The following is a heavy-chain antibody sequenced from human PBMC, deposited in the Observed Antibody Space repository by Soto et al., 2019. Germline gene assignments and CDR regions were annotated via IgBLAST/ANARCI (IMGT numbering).Heavy chain of an antibody. D-gene: IGHD1-26*01. CDR2: LIAIFGTA. CDR1: GGTFSSYA. J-gene: IGHJ4*02. Sequence: QVQLVQSGAEVKKPGSSVKVSCKASGGTFSSYAISWVRQAPGQGLEWMGGLIAIFGTANYAQKFQGRVTITADESTSTAYMELSSLRSEDTAVYYCATAEWELRGFDYWGQGTLVTVSS. V-gene: IGHV1-69*01. CDR3: ATAEWELRGFDY.